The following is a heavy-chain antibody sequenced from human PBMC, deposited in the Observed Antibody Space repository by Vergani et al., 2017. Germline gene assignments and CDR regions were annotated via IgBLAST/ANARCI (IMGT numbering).Heavy chain of an antibody. D-gene: IGHD1-14*01. CDR1: GFTFSNSA. V-gene: IGHV3-23*01. CDR2: ISGHGDRT. CDR3: ARDSIIATTDGYFDY. J-gene: IGHJ4*02. Sequence: EVHLLESGGGQVEAGGSLRLSCVASGFTFSNSAKSWVRQTSGKGLEWVSAISGHGDRTYYADSVKGRFTISRDNSKNTLYLQMNSLRAEDTAVYYCARDSIIATTDGYFDYWGQGTLVTVSS.